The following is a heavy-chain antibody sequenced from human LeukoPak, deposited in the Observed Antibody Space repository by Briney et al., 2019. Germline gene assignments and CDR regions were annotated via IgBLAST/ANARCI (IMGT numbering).Heavy chain of an antibody. D-gene: IGHD3-10*01. CDR3: ASEGRFTMVRGVIMGVQH. Sequence: PSQTLSLTCTVSGGSISSGDYYWSWIRQPPGKGLEWIGYIYYSGSTYYNPSLKSRVTISVDTSKNQFSLKLSSVTAADTAVYYCASEGRFTMVRGVIMGVQHWGQGTLVTVSS. CDR2: IYYSGST. V-gene: IGHV4-30-4*01. CDR1: GGSISSGDYY. J-gene: IGHJ1*01.